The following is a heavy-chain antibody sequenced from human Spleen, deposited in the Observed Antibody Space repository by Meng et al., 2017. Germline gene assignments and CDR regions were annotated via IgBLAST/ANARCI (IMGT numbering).Heavy chain of an antibody. D-gene: IGHD6-19*01. CDR1: GGSISTRGYT. CDR3: VRSSGWVRTGFDP. Sequence: PQLQESGPGLVKPSKALSLPCSVSGGSISTRGYTWGWIRQPPGKGLEWIGSIGHSGFTYYTPSLKSRVTVSIDTSRNQLSLWLTSVTAADTAVYYCVRSSGWVRTGFDPWGQGTLVTVSS. CDR2: IGHSGFT. V-gene: IGHV4-39*01. J-gene: IGHJ5*02.